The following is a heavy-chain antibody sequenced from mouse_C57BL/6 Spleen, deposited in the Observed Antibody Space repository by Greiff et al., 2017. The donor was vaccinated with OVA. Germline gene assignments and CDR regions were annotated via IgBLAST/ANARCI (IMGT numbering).Heavy chain of an antibody. J-gene: IGHJ3*01. V-gene: IGHV1-53*01. CDR2: INPSNGDT. D-gene: IGHD3-2*02. Sequence: QVHVKQPGTELVNPGASVKLSCKASGYTFTSYWMHWVKQRPGQGLEWIGNINPSNGDTNFNEKFKSKATLTVDKSSSIVYMQLSSLTSEDSAVYYCVTAQATAYWGQGTLVTVSA. CDR1: GYTFTSYW. CDR3: VTAQATAY.